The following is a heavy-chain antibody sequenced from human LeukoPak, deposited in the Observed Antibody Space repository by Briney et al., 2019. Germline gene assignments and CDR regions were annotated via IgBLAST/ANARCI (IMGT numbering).Heavy chain of an antibody. CDR3: ARDQTPHYDFWTGGVVDV. J-gene: IGHJ6*02. CDR1: GYTFTSYY. D-gene: IGHD3-3*01. V-gene: IGHV1-46*01. Sequence: ASVKVSCKASGYTFTSYYMHWVRQAPGQGLEWMGIISPSGGSTSYAQKFQGRVTMTRDTSTSTVYMELSSLRSEDTAVYYCARDQTPHYDFWTGGVVDVWGQGTTVTVSS. CDR2: ISPSGGST.